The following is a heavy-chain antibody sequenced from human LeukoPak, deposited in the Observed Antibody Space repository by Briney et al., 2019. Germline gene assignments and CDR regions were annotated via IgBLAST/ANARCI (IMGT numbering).Heavy chain of an antibody. D-gene: IGHD1-26*01. V-gene: IGHV3-23*01. CDR1: GFTFSSHA. CDR3: AKDLLRFHVTGYYGPQWFDP. J-gene: IGHJ5*02. CDR2: ISSGGGTT. Sequence: PGGSLRLSCAASGFTFSSHAMSWVRQAPGKGLEWVSLISSGGGTTFYADSVEGRFTISRDKSMGTAHLQMNSLRVEDTAIYYCAKDLLRFHVTGYYGPQWFDPWGQGTLVTVSS.